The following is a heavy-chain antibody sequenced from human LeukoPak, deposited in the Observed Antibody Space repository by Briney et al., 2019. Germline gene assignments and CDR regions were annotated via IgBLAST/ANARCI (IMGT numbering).Heavy chain of an antibody. CDR2: IYSGGST. D-gene: IGHD3-10*01. J-gene: IGHJ4*02. Sequence: PGGSLRLSCAASGFTVSSNYMSWVRQAPGKGLEWVSVIYSGGSTYYADSVKGRFTISRDSAKNSLYLQMNSLRAEDTAVYYCARDGGIWFGELKTPYYFDYWGQGTLVTVSS. V-gene: IGHV3-66*01. CDR3: ARDGGIWFGELKTPYYFDY. CDR1: GFTVSSNY.